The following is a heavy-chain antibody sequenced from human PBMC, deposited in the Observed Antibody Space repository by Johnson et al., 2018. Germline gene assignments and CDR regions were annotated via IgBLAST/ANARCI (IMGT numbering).Heavy chain of an antibody. CDR3: ARGTWTTVTYYYYYMDV. D-gene: IGHD4-17*01. Sequence: QVQLQQWGAGLLKPSETLSLTCAVYGGSFSGYYWSWIRQPPGKGLEWIGEINHSGSTNYNPSLKSRVTISVDTSKNQFSLKLSSVTAAATAVYYCARGTWTTVTYYYYYMDVWGKGTTVTVSS. J-gene: IGHJ6*03. CDR1: GGSFSGYY. V-gene: IGHV4-34*01. CDR2: INHSGST.